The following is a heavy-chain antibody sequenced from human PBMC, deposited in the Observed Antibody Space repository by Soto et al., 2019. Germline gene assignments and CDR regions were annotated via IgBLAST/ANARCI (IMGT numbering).Heavy chain of an antibody. J-gene: IGHJ4*02. Sequence: SETLSLTCTVSGGSMSSHYWTWLRQSPGKGLEWIGYISYSGSTYYNPSLKSRVSISADTSKNQFSLRMNSMIAADTAVYYCARADPAASVGYWGQGTLFTVSS. CDR3: ARADPAASVGY. CDR2: ISYSGST. D-gene: IGHD2-2*01. CDR1: GGSMSSHY. V-gene: IGHV4-59*11.